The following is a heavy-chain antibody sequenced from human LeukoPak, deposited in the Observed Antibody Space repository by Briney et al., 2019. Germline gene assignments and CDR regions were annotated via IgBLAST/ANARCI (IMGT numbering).Heavy chain of an antibody. V-gene: IGHV3-30*03. CDR3: ASLLLYCSGSTCYSDY. J-gene: IGHJ4*02. CDR2: ISSDGNHK. CDR1: GFTFSTYG. D-gene: IGHD2-15*01. Sequence: GGSLRLSCAASGFTFSTYGMHWVRQAPGKGLEWVAVISSDGNHKYYVDSVKGRFTISRDNSKNTLYLQMNSLITEDTAVYYCASLLLYCSGSTCYSDYWGQGTLVTVSS.